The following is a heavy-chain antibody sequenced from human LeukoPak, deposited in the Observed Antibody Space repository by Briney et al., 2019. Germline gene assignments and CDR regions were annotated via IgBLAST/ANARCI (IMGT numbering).Heavy chain of an antibody. CDR2: ISSSKKSYI. Sequence: PGGSLRLSCSASGFTFSSYDMSWVRQAPGKGLEWVSCISSSKKSYIYYAESVKGRFTILRDNAKNSLYLQMNSLRVEDTAVYYCARDLSGSYLFDHWGQGTLVTVSS. J-gene: IGHJ4*02. CDR3: ARDLSGSYLFDH. D-gene: IGHD1-26*01. V-gene: IGHV3-21*01. CDR1: GFTFSSYD.